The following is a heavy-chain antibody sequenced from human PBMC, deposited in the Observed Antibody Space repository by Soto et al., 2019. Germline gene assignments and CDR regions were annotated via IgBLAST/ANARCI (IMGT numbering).Heavy chain of an antibody. Sequence: QVQLQESGPGLVRPSQTLSLTCTVSGASIISLDYYWTWIRQPPGKGLEWIGHIYHTGATYYNPSLGRGVVMSVATSNNLSPRRWSSTAAEDAAVFYGAGGVVVRLVRGMGGESCDP. CDR3: AGGVVVRLVRGMGGESCDP. CDR1: GASIISLDYY. J-gene: IGHJ5*02. V-gene: IGHV4-30-4*01. D-gene: IGHD3-10*01. CDR2: IYHTGAT.